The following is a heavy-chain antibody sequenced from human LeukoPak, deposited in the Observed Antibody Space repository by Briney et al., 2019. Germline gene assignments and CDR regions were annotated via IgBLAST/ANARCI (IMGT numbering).Heavy chain of an antibody. J-gene: IGHJ5*02. D-gene: IGHD3-10*01. Sequence: GASVKVSCKASGYTFTGYYMHWVRQAPGQGLERMGWINPNSGGTNYAQKFQGWVTMTRDTSISTAYMELSRLRSDDTAVYYCARGALLWFGELLEEWFDPWGQGTLVTVSS. CDR3: ARGALLWFGELLEEWFDP. CDR2: INPNSGGT. CDR1: GYTFTGYY. V-gene: IGHV1-2*04.